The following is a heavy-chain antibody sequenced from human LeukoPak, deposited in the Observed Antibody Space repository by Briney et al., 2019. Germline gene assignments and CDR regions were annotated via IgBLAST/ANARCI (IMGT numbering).Heavy chain of an antibody. V-gene: IGHV3-23*01. CDR2: FGFNGVTT. Sequence: GSLRLSCAASGFTFSNYAMSWVRQAPGKGLEWVSTFGFNGVTTYYADSAKGRFTISRDTSKNTVYLRMNNLRAEDTAVYYCAKGGYNSGRYFYYYMDVWGEGTTVTVSS. CDR1: GFTFSNYA. D-gene: IGHD5-18*01. J-gene: IGHJ6*03. CDR3: AKGGYNSGRYFYYYMDV.